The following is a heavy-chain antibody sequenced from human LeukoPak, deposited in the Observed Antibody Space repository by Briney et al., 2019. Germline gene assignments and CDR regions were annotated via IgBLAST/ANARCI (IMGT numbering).Heavy chain of an antibody. CDR2: ISGSGSTT. CDR3: AKSYYDILTDNSASYYYYGMDV. D-gene: IGHD3-9*01. Sequence: GGSLRLSCAASGFTFSSYAMSWVRQAPGKGLEWVSAISGSGSTTYYADSVKGRFTFSRDNSKNILYLQMNSLRAEDTAVYYCAKSYYDILTDNSASYYYYGMDVWGQGTTVTVSS. CDR1: GFTFSSYA. J-gene: IGHJ6*02. V-gene: IGHV3-23*01.